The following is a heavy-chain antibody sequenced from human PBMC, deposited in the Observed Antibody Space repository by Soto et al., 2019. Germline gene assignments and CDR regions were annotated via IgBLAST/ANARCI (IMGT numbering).Heavy chain of an antibody. Sequence: SVKVSFKASGYTFTSYDINWVRQATGQGLEWMGWMNPNSGNTGYAQKFQGRVTMTRNTSISTAYMELSSLRSEDTAVYYCARVFWSGYYLDYWGQGTLVTVSS. V-gene: IGHV1-8*01. CDR2: MNPNSGNT. CDR3: ARVFWSGYYLDY. J-gene: IGHJ4*02. D-gene: IGHD3-3*01. CDR1: GYTFTSYD.